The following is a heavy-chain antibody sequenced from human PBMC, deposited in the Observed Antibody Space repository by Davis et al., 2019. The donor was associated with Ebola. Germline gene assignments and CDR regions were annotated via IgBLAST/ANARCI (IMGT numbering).Heavy chain of an antibody. V-gene: IGHV3-23*01. Sequence: GGSLRLSCAASGFTFSSYAMSCVRQAPWKGLEWVSAISFSGGSTYYADSVKGRFTISRDNSKNTLYLPMNGLRVEDTAIYYCAKDTSNIWFDIWGQGTRGNGSS. J-gene: IGHJ3*02. D-gene: IGHD1-26*01. CDR3: AKDTSNIWFDI. CDR1: GFTFSSYA. CDR2: ISFSGGST.